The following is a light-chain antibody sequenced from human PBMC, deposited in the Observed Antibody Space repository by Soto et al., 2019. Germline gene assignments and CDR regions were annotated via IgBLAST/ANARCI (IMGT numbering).Light chain of an antibody. J-gene: IGKJ4*01. V-gene: IGKV1-9*01. CDR3: QKLDSYPLT. CDR1: QGISSY. Sequence: DLQLTQSPSFLSASVGDRVTITCRASQGISSYLAWYQQKPGKAPNLLIYAASTLQSGVPSRFSGSGFGTEFTLTISGLQPEDFAVYYCQKLDSYPLTFGGGTKVEIK. CDR2: AAS.